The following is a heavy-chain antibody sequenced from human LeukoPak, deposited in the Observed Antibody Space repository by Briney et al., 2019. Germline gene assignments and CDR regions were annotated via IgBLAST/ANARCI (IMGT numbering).Heavy chain of an antibody. V-gene: IGHV3-9*01. Sequence: GGSLRLSCAASGFTFSTYAMHWVRQAPGKGLEWVSGISWNSGSIGYADSVKGRFTISRDNAKNSLYLQMNSLRAEDTALYYCAKDIATGNRLYYFDYWGQGTLVTVSS. J-gene: IGHJ4*02. CDR2: ISWNSGSI. CDR1: GFTFSTYA. CDR3: AKDIATGNRLYYFDY. D-gene: IGHD1-14*01.